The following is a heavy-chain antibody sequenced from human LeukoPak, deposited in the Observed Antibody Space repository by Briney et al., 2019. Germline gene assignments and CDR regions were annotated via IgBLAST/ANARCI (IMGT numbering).Heavy chain of an antibody. V-gene: IGHV1-8*01. J-gene: IGHJ4*02. CDR3: VRVPPGTTIYAY. CDR2: MNPNNSDI. Sequence: ASVKVSCKASGYTFTSYHINWVRQATGQGLEWVGWMNPNNSDIGYAQKFQGRVTMTRNTSIGTAYMELSSLSSEDTAIYYCVRVPPGTTIYAYWGQGTLVTVSS. D-gene: IGHD1-14*01. CDR1: GYTFTSYH.